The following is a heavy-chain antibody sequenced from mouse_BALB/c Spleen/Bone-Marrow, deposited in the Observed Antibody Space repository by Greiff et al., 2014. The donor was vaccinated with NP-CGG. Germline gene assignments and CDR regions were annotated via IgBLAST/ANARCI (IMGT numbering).Heavy chain of an antibody. Sequence: DVKLVESGGGLVQPGGSRKLSCAASGFTFSSFGMHWVRQAPEKGLEWVAYISSGSSSIYYTDTVKGRFTISRDNPKSTLFLQMTSLRSEDTAIYYCTRWGYAGDYYAMDCWGQGTSVTVSS. D-gene: IGHD2-14*01. J-gene: IGHJ4*01. V-gene: IGHV5-17*02. CDR2: ISSGSSSI. CDR3: TRWGYAGDYYAMDC. CDR1: GFTFSSFG.